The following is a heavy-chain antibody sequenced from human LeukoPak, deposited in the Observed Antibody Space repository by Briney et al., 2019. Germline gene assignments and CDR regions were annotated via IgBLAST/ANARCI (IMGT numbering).Heavy chain of an antibody. Sequence: SETLSLTCAVYGGSFSGYYWSWIRQPPGKGLEWIGEINHSGSTNYNPSLKSRVTISVDTSKNQFSLKLSSVTAADTAVYYCARGGGIVFYWGQGTLVTVSS. D-gene: IGHD3-16*02. CDR2: INHSGST. CDR1: GGSFSGYY. V-gene: IGHV4-34*01. J-gene: IGHJ4*02. CDR3: ARGGGIVFY.